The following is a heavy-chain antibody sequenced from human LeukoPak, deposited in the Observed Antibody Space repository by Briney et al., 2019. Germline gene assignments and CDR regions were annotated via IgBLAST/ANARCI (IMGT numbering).Heavy chain of an antibody. V-gene: IGHV3-7*01. CDR2: IKQDGSEN. CDR3: ARVNYYGSGSYLPYYYYYYMDV. Sequence: GGSLRLSCAASGFTFSSYWMSWVRQAPGKGLEWVANIKQDGSENYYVDSVKGRFTISRDNAKNSLYLQMNSLRAEDTAVYYCARVNYYGSGSYLPYYYYYYMDVWGKGTTVTVSS. J-gene: IGHJ6*03. CDR1: GFTFSSYW. D-gene: IGHD3-10*01.